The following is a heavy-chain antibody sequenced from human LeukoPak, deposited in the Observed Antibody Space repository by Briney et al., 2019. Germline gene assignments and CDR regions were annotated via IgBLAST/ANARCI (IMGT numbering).Heavy chain of an antibody. D-gene: IGHD1-26*01. J-gene: IGHJ5*02. Sequence: GGSLRLSCTASGFTISAYWMHWVRQPPGKGLVWVSRINVDGSDSRYADSVKGRFTISGDNAKNTLYLQMNSLRDEDTAVYYCARDTFLGMGNPWGQGTLVTVSS. CDR1: GFTISAYW. CDR2: INVDGSDS. V-gene: IGHV3-74*01. CDR3: ARDTFLGMGNP.